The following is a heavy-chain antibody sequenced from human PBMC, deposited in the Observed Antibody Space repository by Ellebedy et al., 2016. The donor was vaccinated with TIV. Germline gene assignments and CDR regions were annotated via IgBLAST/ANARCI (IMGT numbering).Heavy chain of an antibody. CDR2: ISGNGGST. CDR1: GFTFSSYA. J-gene: IGHJ4*02. Sequence: GESLKISCAASGFTFSSYAMSWVRQAPGKGLEWVSTISGNGGSTYYADSVKGRFTISRDNSKNTLYLQINSLRADDTAVYYCARGWGRDTAVDYWGQGTLVTVSS. CDR3: ARGWGRDTAVDY. D-gene: IGHD3-16*01. V-gene: IGHV3-23*01.